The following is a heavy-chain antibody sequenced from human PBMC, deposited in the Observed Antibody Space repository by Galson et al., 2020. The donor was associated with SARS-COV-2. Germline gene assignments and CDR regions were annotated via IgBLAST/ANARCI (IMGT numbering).Heavy chain of an antibody. CDR3: ARDGGPIRYSYGFFDD. CDR2: ISSSSSYI. Sequence: GESPKIPCAASGFTFSSYSMNWVRQAPGKGLEWVSSISSSSSYIYYADPVKGRFTISRDNAKNSPYLQMNSLRAEDTAVYYCARDGGPIRYSYGFFDDWGQGTQVTVSS. V-gene: IGHV3-21*01. J-gene: IGHJ4*02. CDR1: GFTFSSYS. D-gene: IGHD5-18*01.